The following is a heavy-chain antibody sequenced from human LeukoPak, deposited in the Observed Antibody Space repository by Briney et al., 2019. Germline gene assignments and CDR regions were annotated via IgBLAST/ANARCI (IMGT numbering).Heavy chain of an antibody. CDR3: AREGSSVSNWFDP. CDR1: GGSISSYY. D-gene: IGHD6-25*01. V-gene: IGHV4-59*01. Sequence: PSETLSLTCTVSGGSISSYYWSWIRQPPGKGLEWIGYIYYSGSTNYNPSLKSRVTISVDTSKNQFPLKLSSVTAADTAVYYCAREGSSVSNWFDPWGQGTLVTVSS. J-gene: IGHJ5*02. CDR2: IYYSGST.